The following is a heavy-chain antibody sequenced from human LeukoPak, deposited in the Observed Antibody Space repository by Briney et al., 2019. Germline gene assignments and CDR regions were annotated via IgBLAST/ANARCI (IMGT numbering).Heavy chain of an antibody. CDR2: ISAYNGNT. V-gene: IGHV1-18*01. Sequence: ASVKVSCKASGYTFTSYGISWVRQAPGQGLEWMGCISAYNGNTNYAQKPQGRVTMTTDTSTSTAYMELGSLRSDDTAVYYCARVDWGSGWFDPWGQGTLVTVSS. CDR3: ARVDWGSGWFDP. D-gene: IGHD3/OR15-3a*01. J-gene: IGHJ5*02. CDR1: GYTFTSYG.